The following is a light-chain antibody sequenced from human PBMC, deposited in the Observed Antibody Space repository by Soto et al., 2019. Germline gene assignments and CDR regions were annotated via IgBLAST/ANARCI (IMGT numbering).Light chain of an antibody. V-gene: IGKV3-15*01. CDR3: QQYNNWPPGRT. CDR1: QSVSSN. J-gene: IGKJ1*01. CDR2: GAS. Sequence: ELVLTHAAATLSVSPGERATLSCRASQSVSSNLAWYQQKPGQAPRLLIYGASTRATGIPARFSGSGSGTEFTLTISSLQSEDFAVYYCQQYNNWPPGRTFGQGTKVDIK.